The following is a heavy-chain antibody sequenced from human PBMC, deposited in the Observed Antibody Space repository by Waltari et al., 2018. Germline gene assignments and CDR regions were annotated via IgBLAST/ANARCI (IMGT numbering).Heavy chain of an antibody. Sequence: EERLVESGGDLVQPGGSRRLSCSAHGSPFHRSWKVWIRQAPGGGLEWVADIKQDSSEKHYVDSVKGRFTISKDNAKRSLYLQMNSLRVEDTAVYYCARSDTGGTYYYAMDVWGQGTTVTVS. CDR2: IKQDSSEK. V-gene: IGHV3-7*01. J-gene: IGHJ6*02. D-gene: IGHD1-1*01. CDR3: ARSDTGGTYYYAMDV. CDR1: GSPFHRSW.